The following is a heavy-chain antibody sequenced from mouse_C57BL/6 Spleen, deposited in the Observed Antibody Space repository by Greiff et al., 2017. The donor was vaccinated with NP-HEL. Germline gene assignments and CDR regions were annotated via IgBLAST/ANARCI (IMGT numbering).Heavy chain of an antibody. CDR3: AIYSNYVLFYAMDY. CDR1: GYSFTDYN. D-gene: IGHD2-5*01. CDR2: INPNYGTT. Sequence: VQLQQSGPELVKPGASVKISCKASGYSFTDYNMNWVKQSNGKSLEWIGVINPNYGTTSYNQKFKGKATLTVDQSSSTAYMQLNSLTSEDSAVYYCAIYSNYVLFYAMDYWGQGTSVTVSS. V-gene: IGHV1-39*01. J-gene: IGHJ4*01.